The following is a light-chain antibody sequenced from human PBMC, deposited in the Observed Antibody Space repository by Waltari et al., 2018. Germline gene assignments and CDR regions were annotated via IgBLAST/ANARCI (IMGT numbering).Light chain of an antibody. CDR2: NDY. J-gene: IGLJ3*02. CDR3: AAWDDTLKGL. V-gene: IGLV1-44*01. CDR1: SSNIGSNT. Sequence: QSVLTQPPSASGAPGQRVTITCSIGSSNIGSNTVNWYQQFPGTAPKLLMFNDYQRASGGPGRFSGSRSVTSASLAISGLQSEDEATYYCAAWDDTLKGLFGGGTTLTVL.